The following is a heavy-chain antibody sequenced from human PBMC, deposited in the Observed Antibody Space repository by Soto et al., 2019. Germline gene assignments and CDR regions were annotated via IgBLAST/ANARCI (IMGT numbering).Heavy chain of an antibody. D-gene: IGHD3-22*01. CDR2: IYYSGST. V-gene: IGHV4-39*01. CDR1: GGSISSSSYY. J-gene: IGHJ4*02. Sequence: SETLSLTCTVSGGSISSSSYYWGWIRQPPGKGLEWIGSIYYSGSTYYNPSLKSRVTISVDTSKNQFSLKLSSVTAADTAVYYCEGVVNPPAIFDYWGQGTLVTVSS. CDR3: EGVVNPPAIFDY.